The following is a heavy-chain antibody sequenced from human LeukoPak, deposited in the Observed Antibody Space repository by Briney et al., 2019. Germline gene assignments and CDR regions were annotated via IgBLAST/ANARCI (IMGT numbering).Heavy chain of an antibody. CDR1: GGSISSYY. CDR3: ARDARGWSGFDY. J-gene: IGHJ4*02. D-gene: IGHD3-3*01. CDR2: IYTTGNT. V-gene: IGHV4-4*07. Sequence: SETLSLTCSVSGGSISSYYWSWIRQPAGKGRGWIGRIYTTGNTDYNPSLKSRVTMSVDTSKNQFSLNLSSVTAADTAVYYCARDARGWSGFDYWGQGTLVTVSS.